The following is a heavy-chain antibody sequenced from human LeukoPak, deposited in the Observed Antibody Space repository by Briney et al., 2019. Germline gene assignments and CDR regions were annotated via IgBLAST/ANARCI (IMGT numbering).Heavy chain of an antibody. Sequence: NPSETLSLSCTVSDNSISSDYYWGWIRQPPGKGLEWIGNIYRSGSTYYNPSLKSRVTLSLNTSNNHFTLKMSSVTAADTAVYYCARSDWHLSGDAFDIWGQGTMVTVSS. D-gene: IGHD3-9*01. J-gene: IGHJ3*02. CDR3: ARSDWHLSGDAFDI. CDR2: IYRSGST. V-gene: IGHV4-38-2*02. CDR1: DNSISSDYY.